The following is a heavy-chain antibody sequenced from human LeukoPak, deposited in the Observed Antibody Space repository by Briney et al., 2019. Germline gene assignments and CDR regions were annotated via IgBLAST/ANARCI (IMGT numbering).Heavy chain of an antibody. CDR2: IYPGDSNT. Sequence: GESLNISCKASGYTFTSYWIGWVRQMPGKGLEWVGFIYPGDSNTRYSPSFKGQVTISADKSISTAYLQWSSLKASDTAIYFCARNGAAGTPNRFFNWFDPWGQGTLVTVSS. J-gene: IGHJ5*02. V-gene: IGHV5-51*01. D-gene: IGHD6-13*01. CDR3: ARNGAAGTPNRFFNWFDP. CDR1: GYTFTSYW.